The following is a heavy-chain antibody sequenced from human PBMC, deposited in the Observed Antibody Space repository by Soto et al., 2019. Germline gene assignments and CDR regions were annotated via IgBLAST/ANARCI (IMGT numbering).Heavy chain of an antibody. CDR2: FDPEDGET. J-gene: IGHJ4*02. V-gene: IGHV1-24*01. CDR1: GYTLTELS. Sequence: ASVKVSCKVFGYTLTELSLHCVRQAPGKVLEWMGGFDPEDGETIYAQKLQGRVTMTTDTSTSTAYMELRSLRSDDTAVYYCARVGDLDYVWGSYRYPLDYWGQGTLVTVSS. D-gene: IGHD3-16*02. CDR3: ARVGDLDYVWGSYRYPLDY.